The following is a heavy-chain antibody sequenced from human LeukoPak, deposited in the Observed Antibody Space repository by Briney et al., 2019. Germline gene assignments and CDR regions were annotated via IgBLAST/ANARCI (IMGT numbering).Heavy chain of an antibody. CDR2: ISGSGGST. CDR3: VKEFYYDSGSYTDYFDY. CDR1: GFTVSSNY. V-gene: IGHV3-23*01. Sequence: GGSLRLSCAASGFTVSSNYMSWVRQAPGKGLEWVSSISGSGGSTYYADSVKGRFTISRDNSKNTLYLQMNSLRAEDTAVYYCVKEFYYDSGSYTDYFDYWGQGTLVTVSS. D-gene: IGHD3-10*01. J-gene: IGHJ4*02.